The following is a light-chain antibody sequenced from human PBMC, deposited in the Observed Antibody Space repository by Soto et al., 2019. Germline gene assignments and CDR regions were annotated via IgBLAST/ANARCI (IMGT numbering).Light chain of an antibody. Sequence: EIVLTQSLATLSLSPGERATLSCRASQNVSSYLAWYQQKPGQAPRLLIYDASNRAIGIPARFSGSGSGTDFTLTISSLQPEDFAVYFCQQRSNWPRLTFGGGTKVDIK. J-gene: IGKJ4*01. CDR2: DAS. V-gene: IGKV3-11*01. CDR3: QQRSNWPRLT. CDR1: QNVSSY.